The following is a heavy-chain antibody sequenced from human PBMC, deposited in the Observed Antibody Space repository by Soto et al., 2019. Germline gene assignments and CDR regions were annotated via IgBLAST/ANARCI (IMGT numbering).Heavy chain of an antibody. D-gene: IGHD3-10*01. Sequence: PSETLSLTCTVSGGSVSSGSYYWSWIRQPPGKGLEWIGYIYYSGSTNYNPSLKSRVTISVDTSKNQFSLKLSSVTAADTAVYYCARGITMVRGYYYYYYMDVWGKGTTDTVSS. V-gene: IGHV4-61*01. CDR1: GGSVSSGSYY. CDR3: ARGITMVRGYYYYYYMDV. J-gene: IGHJ6*03. CDR2: IYYSGST.